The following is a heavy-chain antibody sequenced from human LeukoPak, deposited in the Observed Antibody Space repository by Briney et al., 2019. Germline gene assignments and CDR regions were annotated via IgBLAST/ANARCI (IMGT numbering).Heavy chain of an antibody. J-gene: IGHJ6*02. CDR1: TFSFSDYS. CDR2: ISSSSTNI. D-gene: IGHD3-10*01. V-gene: IGHV3-21*01. CDR3: ATSYGSGSYYDHSYYGMDV. Sequence: GGSLRLSCAASTFSFSDYSMNCVRQAPGKGLEWGSSISSSSTNIYYADSVRGRFTISRDNAKKSLYLQMNSLRAEDTAVYYCATSYGSGSYYDHSYYGMDVWGQGTTVTVSS.